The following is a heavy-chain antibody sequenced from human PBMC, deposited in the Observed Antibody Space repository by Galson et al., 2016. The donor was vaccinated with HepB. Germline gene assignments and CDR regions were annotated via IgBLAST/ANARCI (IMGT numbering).Heavy chain of an antibody. Sequence: SETLSLTCNVSGNSMSGSSVYWGFFRQPPGKGLEWLGSIYYTGSTYYNPSLKSRVTVSVDTSKNQFSLKLTSMTAADTALYYCVRGQWPVVADYWGQGTRVSVSS. CDR3: VRGQWPVVADY. J-gene: IGHJ4*02. D-gene: IGHD6-19*01. CDR2: IYYTGST. V-gene: IGHV4-39*01. CDR1: GNSMSGSSVY.